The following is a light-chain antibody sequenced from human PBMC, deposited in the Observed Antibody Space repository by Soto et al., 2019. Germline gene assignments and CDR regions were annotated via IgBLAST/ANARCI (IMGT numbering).Light chain of an antibody. CDR2: GAS. CDR1: QSVSSSF. V-gene: IGKV3-20*01. CDR3: QQYDSSPWT. Sequence: ESVLTQSPGTLSLSPGERATLSCRASQSVSSSFLAWYQLKPGQAPRLLIYGASSRATGIPDRFSGSGSGTDFTLTISRQEPEDFAVYYCQQYDSSPWTFGQGTKEEIK. J-gene: IGKJ1*01.